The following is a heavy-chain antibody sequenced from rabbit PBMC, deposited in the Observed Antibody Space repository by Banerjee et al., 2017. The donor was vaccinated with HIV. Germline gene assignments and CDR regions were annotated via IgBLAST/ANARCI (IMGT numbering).Heavy chain of an antibody. CDR3: ARGSSYYSYYYVMDL. V-gene: IGHV1S43*01. D-gene: IGHD8-1*01. CDR2: IGTSSGDT. J-gene: IGHJ6*01. Sequence: QEQLEESGGGLVKPEGSLTLTCTASGFSFSSSYYMCWVRQAPGKGLEWIACIGTSSGDTYYASCVNGRFTISRSTSLNTVNLKMTSLTAADTATYFCARGSSYYSYYYVMDLWGQGTLVTVS. CDR1: GFSFSSSYY.